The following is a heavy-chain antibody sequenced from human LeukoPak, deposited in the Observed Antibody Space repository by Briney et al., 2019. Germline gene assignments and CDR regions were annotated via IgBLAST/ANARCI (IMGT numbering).Heavy chain of an antibody. Sequence: SETLSLTCTVSGGSVSSATYYWGWIRQPPGKGLEWIGTVFHSGTTYYNPSLKSRVTISVDTSKNQFSLKLSSVTAADTAVYYCASYGSGRYWGQGTLVTVSS. V-gene: IGHV4-39*01. CDR1: GGSVSSATYY. CDR2: VFHSGTT. CDR3: ASYGSGRY. J-gene: IGHJ4*02. D-gene: IGHD3-10*01.